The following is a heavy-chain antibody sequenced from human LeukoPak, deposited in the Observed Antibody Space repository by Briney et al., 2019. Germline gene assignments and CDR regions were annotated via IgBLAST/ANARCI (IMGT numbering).Heavy chain of an antibody. Sequence: ASVKVSCKASGYTFTGYYMHWVRQAPGQGLEWMGWINPNSGGTNYAQKFQGRVTMTRDTSISTAYMELSRLRSDDTAVYYCARSVAAAGTSGRESDYWGQGTLVTVSS. CDR1: GYTFTGYY. V-gene: IGHV1-2*02. CDR3: ARSVAAAGTSGRESDY. J-gene: IGHJ4*02. D-gene: IGHD6-13*01. CDR2: INPNSGGT.